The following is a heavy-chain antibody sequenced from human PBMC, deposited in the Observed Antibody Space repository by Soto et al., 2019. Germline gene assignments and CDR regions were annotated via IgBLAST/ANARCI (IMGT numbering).Heavy chain of an antibody. CDR2: ISGSGGST. CDR3: ASPGEICSGGSCYSINLDY. V-gene: IGHV3-23*01. D-gene: IGHD2-15*01. J-gene: IGHJ4*02. CDR1: GFTFSSYA. Sequence: EVQLLESGGGLVQPGGSLRLSCAASGFTFSSYAMSWVRQAPGKGLEWVSAISGSGGSTYYADSVKGRFTISRDNSKNTLYLQMNSLRAEDTAVYYCASPGEICSGGSCYSINLDYWGQGTLVTVSS.